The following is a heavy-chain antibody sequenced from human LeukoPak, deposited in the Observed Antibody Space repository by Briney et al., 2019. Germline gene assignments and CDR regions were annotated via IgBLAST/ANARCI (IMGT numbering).Heavy chain of an antibody. J-gene: IGHJ4*02. V-gene: IGHV3-53*01. CDR1: GFTVSSSY. CDR2: IYSGGGT. CDR3: ARLGTSATYFEF. D-gene: IGHD2-15*01. Sequence: PGGSLRLSCAASGFTVSSSYMSWVRQAPGKGLEWVSVIYSGGGTHYADSVMGRFTISRDNPKNTVYLQMNSLRAEDTAVYYCARLGTSATYFEFWGQGTLVTVSS.